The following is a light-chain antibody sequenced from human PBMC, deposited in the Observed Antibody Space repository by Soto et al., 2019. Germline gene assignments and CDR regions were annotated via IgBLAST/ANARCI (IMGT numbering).Light chain of an antibody. CDR2: AAS. J-gene: IGKJ5*01. CDR3: QQYNSYPIT. V-gene: IGKV1-39*01. Sequence: DIQMTQSPSSLSASVGDRVTITCRASQSISSYLNWYQQKPGKAPKLLIYAASSLQSGVPPRFSGGGGGTDFTLTISSLQPDDFATYYCQQYNSYPITFGQGTRLEIK. CDR1: QSISSY.